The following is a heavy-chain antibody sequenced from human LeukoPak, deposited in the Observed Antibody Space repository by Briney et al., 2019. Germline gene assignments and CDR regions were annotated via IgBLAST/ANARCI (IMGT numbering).Heavy chain of an antibody. CDR1: GGSIRSSSYY. CDR3: ARHAGYSSGWFDY. D-gene: IGHD6-19*01. V-gene: IGHV4-39*01. CDR2: IYYSGST. Sequence: SETLSLTCTVSGGSIRSSSYYWGWIRQPPGKGLEWIGSIYYSGSTYYNPSLKSRVTISVDTSKNQFSLKLSSVTAADTAVYYCARHAGYSSGWFDYWGQGTLVTVSS. J-gene: IGHJ4*02.